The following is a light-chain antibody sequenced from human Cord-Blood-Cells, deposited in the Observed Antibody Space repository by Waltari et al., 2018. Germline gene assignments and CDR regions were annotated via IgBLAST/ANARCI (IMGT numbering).Light chain of an antibody. CDR2: RNN. CDR3: AAWDDSLSGPV. V-gene: IGLV1-47*01. J-gene: IGLJ1*01. CDR1: SSNIGSNY. Sequence: QSVLTQPPSASGTPGQRVTISCSGSSSNIGSNYVYWYQQLPGTAPKLLIYRNNQRPSGVPDRFSGSKSGTSASLAISGLRSEDEADYYCAAWDDSLSGPVFGTGTKVTAL.